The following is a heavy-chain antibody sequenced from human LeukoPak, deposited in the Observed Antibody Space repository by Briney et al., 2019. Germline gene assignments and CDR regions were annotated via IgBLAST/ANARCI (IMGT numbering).Heavy chain of an antibody. CDR1: GGSFSGYY. D-gene: IGHD4-11*01. V-gene: IGHV4-34*01. J-gene: IGHJ4*02. CDR2: INHSGST. Sequence: SETLSLTCAVYGGSFSGYYWSWIRQPPGKGLEWIGEINHSGSTNYNPSLKSRVTISVDTSKNQFSLKLSSVTAADTAVYYCARGLTVTTTSYYFDYWGQGTLVTVSS. CDR3: ARGLTVTTTSYYFDY.